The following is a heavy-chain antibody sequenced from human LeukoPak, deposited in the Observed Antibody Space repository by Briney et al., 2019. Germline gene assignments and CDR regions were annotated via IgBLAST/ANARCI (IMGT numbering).Heavy chain of an antibody. CDR1: GGSSSGYY. J-gene: IGHJ3*02. V-gene: IGHV4-34*01. CDR2: IDHSGST. CDR3: ARLEYYYDSSGYRHDAFDT. Sequence: SETLSLTCAVYGGSSSGYYWSWIRQPPGKGLEWIGEIDHSGSTNYNPSLKSRVTISVDTSKNQFSLKLSSVTAADTAVYYCARLEYYYDSSGYRHDAFDTWGQGTMVTVSS. D-gene: IGHD3-22*01.